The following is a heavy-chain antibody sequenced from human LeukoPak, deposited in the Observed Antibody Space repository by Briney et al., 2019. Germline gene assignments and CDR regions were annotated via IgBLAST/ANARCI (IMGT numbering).Heavy chain of an antibody. J-gene: IGHJ4*02. CDR3: AKRGMTTIKEGFDY. V-gene: IGHV3-23*01. Sequence: PGGSLRLSCAASGFTFSSYAMSWVRQAPGKGLDWVSIISDTGGSTEYADSVRGRFTISRDNSMNTLYLQMNSLRAEDTAVYYCAKRGMTTIKEGFDYWGQGTLVTVSS. CDR2: ISDTGGST. CDR1: GFTFSSYA. D-gene: IGHD5-24*01.